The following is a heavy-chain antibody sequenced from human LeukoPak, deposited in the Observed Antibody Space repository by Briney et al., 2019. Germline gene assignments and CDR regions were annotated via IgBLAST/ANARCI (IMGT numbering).Heavy chain of an antibody. CDR3: ARDRVAARPYYYYYMDV. CDR2: MNPNSGNT. V-gene: IGHV1-8*03. D-gene: IGHD6-6*01. CDR1: GYTFTSYD. J-gene: IGHJ6*03. Sequence: GASVKVSCKASGYTFTSYDINWVRQATGQGVEWMGWMNPNSGNTGYAQKFQGRVTITRNTSISTAYMELSSLRTEDTAVYYCARDRVAARPYYYYYMDVWGKGTTVTVSS.